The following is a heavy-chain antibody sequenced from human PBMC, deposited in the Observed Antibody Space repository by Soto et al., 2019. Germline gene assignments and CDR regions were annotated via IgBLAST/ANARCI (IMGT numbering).Heavy chain of an antibody. CDR2: IIPIFGTA. V-gene: IGHV1-69*13. CDR3: AREIVVVAASRIYYYYGMDV. CDR1: GGTFSSYA. Sequence: GASVKVSCKASGGTFSSYAISWVRQAPGQGLEWMGGIIPIFGTANYAQKFQGRVTITADESTSTAYMELSSLRSEDTAVYYCAREIVVVAASRIYYYYGMDVWGQGTTVTVYS. J-gene: IGHJ6*02. D-gene: IGHD2-15*01.